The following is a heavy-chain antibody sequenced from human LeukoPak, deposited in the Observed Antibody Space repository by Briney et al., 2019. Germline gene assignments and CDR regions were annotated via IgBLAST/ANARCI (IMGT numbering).Heavy chain of an antibody. CDR3: ARRGSAYYSDYFDY. CDR1: GFTFSSYE. Sequence: GGSLRLSCAASGFTFSSYEMNWVRQAPGKGLEWVSYISSSGSTIYYADSVKGRLTISRDNAKNSLYLQMNSLRAEDTAVYYCARRGSAYYSDYFDYWGQGTLVTVSS. D-gene: IGHD3-22*01. V-gene: IGHV3-48*03. J-gene: IGHJ4*02. CDR2: ISSSGSTI.